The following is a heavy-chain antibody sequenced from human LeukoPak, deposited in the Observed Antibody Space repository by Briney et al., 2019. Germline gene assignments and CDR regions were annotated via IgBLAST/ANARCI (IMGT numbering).Heavy chain of an antibody. CDR2: TYYRSRWYN. J-gene: IGHJ2*01. D-gene: IGHD7-27*01. CDR3: ARSTNWGSPWYFDL. CDR1: GDSVSSNGAA. V-gene: IGHV6-1*01. Sequence: SQTLSLTCAISGDSVSSNGAAWNWIRQSPSRGLEWLGRTYYRSRWYNDYAVSVKSRITISPDTSKNQFSLQMNAVVPEDTAVYYCARSTNWGSPWYFDLWGRGALVTVSS.